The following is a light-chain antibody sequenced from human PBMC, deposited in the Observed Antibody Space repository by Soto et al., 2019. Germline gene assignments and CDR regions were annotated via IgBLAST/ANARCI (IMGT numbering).Light chain of an antibody. V-gene: IGKV1-39*01. J-gene: IGKJ1*01. Sequence: DIQMTQSPSSLSASVGDTVTITCRASQGISRFLNWYQQKPGKTPKLLIYAASFLQSGVPSRFSGSGSGTDFTLTITSLLPEDFATYYCQQSYTTPRTFGQGTKVEIK. CDR3: QQSYTTPRT. CDR1: QGISRF. CDR2: AAS.